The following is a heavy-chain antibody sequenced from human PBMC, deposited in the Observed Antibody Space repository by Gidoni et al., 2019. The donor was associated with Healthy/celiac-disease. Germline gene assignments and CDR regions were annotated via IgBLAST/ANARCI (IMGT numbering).Heavy chain of an antibody. CDR1: GFTFSSYA. Sequence: EVQLVESGGGLVQPGGSLRLSCSASGFTFSSYAMHWVCQAPGKGLEYVSAISSNGGSTYYADSVKGRFTISRDNSKNTLYLQMSSLRAEDTAVYYCVKDPSYSSGWYVDYWGQGTLVTVSS. V-gene: IGHV3-64D*06. CDR2: ISSNGGST. J-gene: IGHJ4*02. D-gene: IGHD6-19*01. CDR3: VKDPSYSSGWYVDY.